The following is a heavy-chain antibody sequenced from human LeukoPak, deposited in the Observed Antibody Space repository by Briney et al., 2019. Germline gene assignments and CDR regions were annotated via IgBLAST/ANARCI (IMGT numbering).Heavy chain of an antibody. CDR2: ISSSSSYI. Sequence: PGGCLRLSCAASGFTFSSYSMNWVRQAPGKGLEWVSSISSSSSYIYYADSVKGRFTISRDNAKNSLYLQMNSLRAEDTAVYYCARAYRIDFGEFLDYWGQGTLVTVSS. CDR1: GFTFSSYS. D-gene: IGHD3-10*01. V-gene: IGHV3-21*01. J-gene: IGHJ4*02. CDR3: ARAYRIDFGEFLDY.